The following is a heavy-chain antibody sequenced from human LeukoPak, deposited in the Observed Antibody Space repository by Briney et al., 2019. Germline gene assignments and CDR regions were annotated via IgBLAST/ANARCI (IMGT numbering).Heavy chain of an antibody. V-gene: IGHV1-69*04. J-gene: IGHJ4*02. Sequence: SVKVSCKASGGTFSSYAISWVRQAPGQGLEWMGRIIPILGIANYAQKFQGRATITADKSTSTAYMELSSLRSEDTAVYYCAIVIAAAGKNQVDYWGQGTLVTVSS. CDR1: GGTFSSYA. D-gene: IGHD6-13*01. CDR3: AIVIAAAGKNQVDY. CDR2: IIPILGIA.